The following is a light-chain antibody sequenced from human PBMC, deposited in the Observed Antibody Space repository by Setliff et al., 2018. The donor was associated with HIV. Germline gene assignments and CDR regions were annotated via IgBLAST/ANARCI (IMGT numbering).Light chain of an antibody. CDR3: SSYAITNTLP. CDR1: SSDVGGYNS. J-gene: IGLJ1*01. CDR2: EVR. V-gene: IGLV2-14*01. Sequence: SALTQPASVSGSPGQSITISCTGTSSDVGGYNSVSWYQQHPGKATKLIIYEVRNRPSGVSNRFSGSKSGNTASLTISGLQAEDVSDYYCSSYAITNTLPFGTGTKVTV.